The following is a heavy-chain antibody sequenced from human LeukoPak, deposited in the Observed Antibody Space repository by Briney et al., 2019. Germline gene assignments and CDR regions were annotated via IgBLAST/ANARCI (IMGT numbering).Heavy chain of an antibody. D-gene: IGHD7-27*01. Sequence: SETLSLTCTVSGGSISSSSYYWSWIRQPPGKGLEWIGYIYYSGSTNYNPSLKGRVTISVDTSKNQFSLKLSSVTAADTAVYYCARHVKDITGDDAFDIWGQGTMVTVSS. CDR1: GGSISSSSYY. J-gene: IGHJ3*02. CDR3: ARHVKDITGDDAFDI. V-gene: IGHV4-61*05. CDR2: IYYSGST.